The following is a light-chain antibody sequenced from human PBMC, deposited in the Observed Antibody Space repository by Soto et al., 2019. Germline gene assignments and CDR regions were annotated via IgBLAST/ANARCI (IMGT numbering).Light chain of an antibody. Sequence: EIVLTQSPATLSLSPWERATLSCRASQSVSSSLAWYQQKPGQAPRLLIYDASNRATGIPARFSGSGSGTDFTLTISSLEPEDFAVYYCQQRSNWSMSTFGQGTRLEIK. V-gene: IGKV3-11*01. CDR1: QSVSSS. CDR2: DAS. CDR3: QQRSNWSMST. J-gene: IGKJ5*01.